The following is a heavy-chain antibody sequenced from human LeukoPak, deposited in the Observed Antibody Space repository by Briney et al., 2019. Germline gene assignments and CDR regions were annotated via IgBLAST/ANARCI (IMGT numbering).Heavy chain of an antibody. D-gene: IGHD3-16*01. CDR2: ISYDGSNK. CDR3: AKDGYYDYVWGSFGSYYYYGMDV. J-gene: IGHJ6*02. CDR1: GFTFSSYG. Sequence: GRSLRLSCAASGFTFSSYGMHWVRQAPGKGLEWVAVISYDGSNKYYADSVKGRFTISRDNSKNTLYLQMNSLRAEDTAVYYCAKDGYYDYVWGSFGSYYYYGMDVWAKGPRSPSP. V-gene: IGHV3-30*18.